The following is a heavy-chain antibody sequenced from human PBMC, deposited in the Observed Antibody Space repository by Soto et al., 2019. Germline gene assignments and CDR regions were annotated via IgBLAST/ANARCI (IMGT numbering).Heavy chain of an antibody. Sequence: QLVEAGGGLVQPGGSLRLSCTVSGFSFDSYWMHWVRQAPGKGPVWVSRIDYDGTTTNYADFVKGRFTISRDNAKNTLYLQMYALRTEDTAVYYCARDPSEGRVGNWFESWGQGTLVTVSS. CDR3: ARDPSEGRVGNWFES. CDR2: IDYDGTTT. V-gene: IGHV3-74*01. CDR1: GFSFDSYW. D-gene: IGHD2-2*01. J-gene: IGHJ5*01.